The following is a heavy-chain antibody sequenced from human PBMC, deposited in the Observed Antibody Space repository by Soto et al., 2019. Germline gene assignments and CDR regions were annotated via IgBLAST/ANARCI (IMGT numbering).Heavy chain of an antibody. CDR3: ARVRGRYYGSGSYDGVDV. CDR1: GFTFSSYG. V-gene: IGHV3-33*01. D-gene: IGHD3-10*01. Sequence: QVQLVESGGGVVQPGRSLRLSCGASGFTFSSYGMHWVRQAPGKGLEWVAVIWYDGSNKYYADSVKGRFTISRDNIKNTLYLHMDSLRAEDTAVYYCARVRGRYYGSGSYDGVDVWGQGTTVTVSS. CDR2: IWYDGSNK. J-gene: IGHJ6*02.